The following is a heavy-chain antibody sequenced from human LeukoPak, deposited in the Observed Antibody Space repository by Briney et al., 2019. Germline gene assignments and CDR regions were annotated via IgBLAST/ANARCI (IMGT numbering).Heavy chain of an antibody. CDR2: IYSGGST. J-gene: IGHJ4*02. CDR1: GFXVSSNY. V-gene: IGHV3-53*01. CDR3: ARVRPWFGELSHFDY. Sequence: GGSLRLSCAASGFXVSSNYISWVRQAPGKGLQWVSVIYSGGSTYYADSVKGRFTISRDNSKNTLYLQMNSLRAEDTAVYYCARVRPWFGELSHFDYWGQGTLVTVSS. D-gene: IGHD3-10*01.